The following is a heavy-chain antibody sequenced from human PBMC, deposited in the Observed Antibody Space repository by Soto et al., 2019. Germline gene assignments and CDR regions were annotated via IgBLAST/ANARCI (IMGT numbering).Heavy chain of an antibody. CDR1: GFTFSSYW. J-gene: IGHJ6*02. Sequence: GGSLRLSCAASGFTFSSYWMHWVRQAPGKGLVWVSRINSDGSSTSYADSVKGRFTISRDNAKNTLYLQMNSLRAEDTAVYYCARVSYYDFWSGYYAPRDYYGMDVWGQGTTVTVSS. CDR3: ARVSYYDFWSGYYAPRDYYGMDV. CDR2: INSDGSST. D-gene: IGHD3-3*01. V-gene: IGHV3-74*01.